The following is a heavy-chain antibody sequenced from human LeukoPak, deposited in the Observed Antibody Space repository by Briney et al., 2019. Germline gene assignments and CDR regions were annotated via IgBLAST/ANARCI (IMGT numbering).Heavy chain of an antibody. CDR3: ARGRWIQLWQFDY. CDR2: INHSGST. J-gene: IGHJ4*02. CDR1: GVSFTTYY. V-gene: IGHV4-34*01. Sequence: SETLSLTSGVSGVSFTTYYWSWIRRPPGNGLEWIGEINHSGSTNYNPSLKSRVTISVDTSKNQFSLKLSSVTAADTAVYYCARGRWIQLWQFDYSGQGTLVTVSS. D-gene: IGHD5-18*01.